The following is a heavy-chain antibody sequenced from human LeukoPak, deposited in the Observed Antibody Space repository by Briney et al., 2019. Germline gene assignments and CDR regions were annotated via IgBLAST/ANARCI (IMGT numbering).Heavy chain of an antibody. J-gene: IGHJ3*01. CDR1: GESFSGYF. CDR2: FNPSGYT. V-gene: IGHV4-34*01. CDR3: ARGAIWGSSCRACDG. D-gene: IGHD6-13*01. Sequence: SETLSLICAVYGESFSGYFWGWIREPPGTGLEWIGDFNPSGYTNYKPSLKSRATISRDTSKNQFSLTLNLVSAADTAVYYCARGAIWGSSCRACDGWGQAAMVTLSS.